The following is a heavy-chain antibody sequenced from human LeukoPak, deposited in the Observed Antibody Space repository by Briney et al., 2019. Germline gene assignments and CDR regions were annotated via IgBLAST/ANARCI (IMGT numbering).Heavy chain of an antibody. V-gene: IGHV4-30-2*01. CDR3: AREGGFYRPLDY. Sequence: SQTLSLTCAVSGGSISSGGYSWSWIRQPPGKGLEWIGYIYHSGSTYYNPSLKSRVTISVDRSKNQFSLKLSSVTAADTAVYYCAREGGFYRPLDYSGQGTLVTISS. J-gene: IGHJ4*02. CDR2: IYHSGST. D-gene: IGHD3-3*01. CDR1: GGSISSGGYS.